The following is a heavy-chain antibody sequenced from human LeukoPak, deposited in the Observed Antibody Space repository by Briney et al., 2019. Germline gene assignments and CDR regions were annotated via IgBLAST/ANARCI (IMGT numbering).Heavy chain of an antibody. CDR3: ARDTRYCSGGSCYSVLPFDY. CDR2: ISSSSSYI. D-gene: IGHD2-15*01. V-gene: IGHV3-21*01. J-gene: IGHJ4*02. CDR1: GFTFSSYS. Sequence: PGGSLRLSCAASGFTFSSYSMNWVRQAPGKGLEWVSSISSSSSYIYYADSVKGRFTISRDNAKNSLYLQMNSLRAEDTAVYYCARDTRYCSGGSCYSVLPFDYWGQGTLVTVSS.